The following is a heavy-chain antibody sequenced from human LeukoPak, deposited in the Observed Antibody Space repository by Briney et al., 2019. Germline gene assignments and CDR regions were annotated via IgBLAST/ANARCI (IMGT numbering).Heavy chain of an antibody. J-gene: IGHJ4*02. CDR2: INPNSGGT. CDR1: GYTFTSYY. Sequence: ASVKASCKASGYTFTSYYMHWVRQAPGRWLEWMGWINPNSGGTNYAQKFQGRVTMTRDTSISTAYMELSRLRSDDTAVYYCARDFRANYYDSSRGDYWGQGTLVTVSS. V-gene: IGHV1-2*02. CDR3: ARDFRANYYDSSRGDY. D-gene: IGHD3-22*01.